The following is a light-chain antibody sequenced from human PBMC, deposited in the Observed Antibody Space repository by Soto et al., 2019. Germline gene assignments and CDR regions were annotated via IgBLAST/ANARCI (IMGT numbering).Light chain of an antibody. V-gene: IGLV2-14*01. CDR2: EVS. J-gene: IGLJ2*01. CDR1: GTDVGGYNY. Sequence: QSALTQPASVSGSPGQSIAISCTGTGTDVGGYNYVSWYQQHPGKAPKLMIYEVSNRPSGVSNRFSGSKSGNTASLTISGLQAEDEADYYCSSYTSSSTPHFVFGGGTKLTVL. CDR3: SSYTSSSTPHFV.